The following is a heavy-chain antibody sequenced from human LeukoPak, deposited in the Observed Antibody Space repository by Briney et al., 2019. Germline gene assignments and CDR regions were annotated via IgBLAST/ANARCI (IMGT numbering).Heavy chain of an antibody. CDR3: ARVPGYCSGGSCYSAYFDY. J-gene: IGHJ4*02. CDR1: GFTFSSYA. V-gene: IGHV3-48*02. CDR2: ISTSSNTV. Sequence: PGGSLRLSCAASGFTFSSYAMSWVRQAPGKGLEWVSYISTSSNTVYYADSVKGRFTISRDNAKNSLYLQMNSLRDEDTAVYYCARVPGYCSGGSCYSAYFDYWGLGTLVTVSS. D-gene: IGHD2-15*01.